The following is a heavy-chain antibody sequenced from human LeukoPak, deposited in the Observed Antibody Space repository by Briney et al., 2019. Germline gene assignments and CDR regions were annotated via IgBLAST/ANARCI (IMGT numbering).Heavy chain of an antibody. CDR1: GGSISSSSYY. V-gene: IGHV4-39*01. J-gene: IGHJ4*02. Sequence: SETLSLTCTVSGGSISSSSYYWGWIRQPPGKGLEWIGSIYYSGSTYYNPSLKSRVTISVDTSKNQFSLKLSSVTAADTAVYYCARQSCGGGMVRGVECNFDYWGQGTLVTVSS. D-gene: IGHD3-10*01. CDR3: ARQSCGGGMVRGVECNFDY. CDR2: IYYSGST.